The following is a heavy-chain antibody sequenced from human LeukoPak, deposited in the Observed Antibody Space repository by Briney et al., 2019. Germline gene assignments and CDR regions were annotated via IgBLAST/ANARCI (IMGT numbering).Heavy chain of an antibody. V-gene: IGHV4-39*01. D-gene: IGHD1-26*01. CDR2: IYYSGST. Sequence: SETLSLTCTVSGGSISSSSYYWGWIRQPPGKGLEWIGSIYYSGSTYYNPSLKSRVTISVDTSKNQFSLKLSSVTAADTAVYYCASSSGSYLIDIWGQGTMVTVSS. CDR1: GGSISSSSYY. CDR3: ASSSGSYLIDI. J-gene: IGHJ3*02.